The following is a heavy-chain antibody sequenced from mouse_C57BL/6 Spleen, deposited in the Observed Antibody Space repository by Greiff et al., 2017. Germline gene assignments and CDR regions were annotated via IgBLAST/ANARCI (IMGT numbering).Heavy chain of an antibody. Sequence: EVKVVESGGDLVKPGGSLKLSCAASGFTFSSYGMSWVRQTPAKRLEWVATISSGGSYTYYPDSVKGRFTISRDNAKNTLYLQMSSLKSEDTAMYYCARQGDYDEGDWYFDVWGTGTTVTVSS. V-gene: IGHV5-6*01. CDR1: GFTFSSYG. CDR3: ARQGDYDEGDWYFDV. J-gene: IGHJ1*03. D-gene: IGHD2-4*01. CDR2: ISSGGSYT.